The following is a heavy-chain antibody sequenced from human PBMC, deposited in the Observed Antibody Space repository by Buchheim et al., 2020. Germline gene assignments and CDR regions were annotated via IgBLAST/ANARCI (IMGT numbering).Heavy chain of an antibody. D-gene: IGHD2-2*01. CDR3: ASRLLSSTSC. CDR2: ISGSGGNT. J-gene: IGHJ4*02. Sequence: EVQLLESGGGLVQPGGSLRLSCAASGFTFSSYALSWVRQAPGKGLAWFSAISGSGGNTYYANSLKGRFTISRDNSKTTLYLQMNSLRAEDTAVYYCASRLLSSTSCWGQGTL. CDR1: GFTFSSYA. V-gene: IGHV3-23*01.